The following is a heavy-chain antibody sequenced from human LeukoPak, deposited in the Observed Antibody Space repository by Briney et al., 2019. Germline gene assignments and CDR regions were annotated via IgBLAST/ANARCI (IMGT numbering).Heavy chain of an antibody. V-gene: IGHV1-46*01. J-gene: IGHJ4*02. D-gene: IGHD1-26*01. CDR1: VYTFTSHY. Sequence: APVTVSPKSSVYTFTSHYMHWVRHAPGQGLEWMGIINPSDVSTTYAQKFQGRVTMTRDTSTSTLYMELSSLRSEDTAVYYCARSLDGGSHIVDNWGERAPGTVSS. CDR3: ARSLDGGSHIVDN. CDR2: INPSDVST.